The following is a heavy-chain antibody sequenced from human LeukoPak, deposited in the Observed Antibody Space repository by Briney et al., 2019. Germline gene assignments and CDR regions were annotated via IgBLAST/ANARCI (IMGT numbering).Heavy chain of an antibody. CDR2: IYYSGST. CDR3: ARDRRDYSSSSIETPGAGVVDY. D-gene: IGHD6-6*01. Sequence: SETLSLTCTVSGGSISSYYWSWIRQPPGKGLEWIGYIYYSGSTNYNPSLKSRVTISVDTSKNQFSLKLSSVTAADTAVYYCARDRRDYSSSSIETPGAGVVDYWGQGTLVTVSS. CDR1: GGSISSYY. J-gene: IGHJ4*02. V-gene: IGHV4-59*12.